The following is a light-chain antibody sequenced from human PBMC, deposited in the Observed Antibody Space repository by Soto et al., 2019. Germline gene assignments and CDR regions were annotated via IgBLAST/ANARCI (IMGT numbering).Light chain of an antibody. V-gene: IGKV3-20*01. Sequence: EIVLTQSPGTLSLSPGERATLSCRASQSVTSSYLAWYQQKPGQAPRLLIYGASSRATGIPDRFSGSGSGTGFTLIISRLEPDDVAVYSVQQYGNSPLTFGGGTKVDIK. CDR2: GAS. J-gene: IGKJ4*01. CDR1: QSVTSSY. CDR3: QQYGNSPLT.